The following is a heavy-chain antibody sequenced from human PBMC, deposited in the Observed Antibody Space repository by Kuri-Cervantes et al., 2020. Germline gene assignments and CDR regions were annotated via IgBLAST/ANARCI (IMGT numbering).Heavy chain of an antibody. CDR2: ISYDGSNK. D-gene: IGHD2-8*01. CDR1: GFTFSSYA. Sequence: GESLKISCAASGFTFSSYAMHWVRQAPGKGLEWVAVISYDGSNKYYADSVKGRFTISRDNSKNTLYLQMNSLRAEDTAVYYCAKESPNGYFDYWGQGTLVTVSS. J-gene: IGHJ4*02. CDR3: AKESPNGYFDY. V-gene: IGHV3-30-3*01.